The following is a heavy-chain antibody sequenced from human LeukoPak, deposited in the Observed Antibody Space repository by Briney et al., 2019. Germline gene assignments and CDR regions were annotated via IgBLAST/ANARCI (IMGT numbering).Heavy chain of an antibody. CDR3: ARGGIQVSGIDEFDY. CDR1: GFTFSNYG. D-gene: IGHD6-19*01. CDR2: ISYDESDK. Sequence: PGRSLRLSCAASGFTFSNYGMHWVRQAPGKGLEWVAVISYDESDKYYADSVKGRFTISRDNSKNTLYLQMNSLRAEDTAVYYCARGGIQVSGIDEFDYWGQGTLVTVSS. J-gene: IGHJ4*02. V-gene: IGHV3-30*03.